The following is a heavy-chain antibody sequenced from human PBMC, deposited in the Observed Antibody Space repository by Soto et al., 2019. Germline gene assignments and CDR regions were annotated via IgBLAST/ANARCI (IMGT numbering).Heavy chain of an antibody. CDR1: GFTFSSYS. CDR2: ISSSSSCI. D-gene: IGHD2-21*02. J-gene: IGHJ3*02. V-gene: IGHV3-21*01. Sequence: GGSLRPSCAASGFTFSSYSMNWVRQAPGKGLEWVSSISSSSSCIYYADPVKGRFTISRDNAKNSLYLQMNSLRAEDTAVYYCARDCGGDWCAFDIWGQGTMVTVSS. CDR3: ARDCGGDWCAFDI.